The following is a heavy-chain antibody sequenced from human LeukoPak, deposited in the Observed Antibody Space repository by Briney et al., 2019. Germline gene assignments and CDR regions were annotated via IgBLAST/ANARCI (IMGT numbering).Heavy chain of an antibody. CDR1: GFTFSSYA. V-gene: IGHV3-23*01. D-gene: IGHD3-3*01. CDR2: ISGSGGST. CDR3: AKPPPRFLEWLFYFDY. Sequence: PGGSLRLSCAASGFTFSSYAMSWVRQAPGKGLEWVSAISGSGGSTYYADSVKGRFTISRDNSKNTLYLQMNSLRAEDTAVYYCAKPPPRFLEWLFYFDYWGQETLVTVSS. J-gene: IGHJ4*02.